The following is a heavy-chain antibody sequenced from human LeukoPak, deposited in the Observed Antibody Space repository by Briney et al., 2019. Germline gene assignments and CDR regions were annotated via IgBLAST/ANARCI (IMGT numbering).Heavy chain of an antibody. CDR2: ISSSSSYI. CDR3: AKDGPYYYDSSGYYPKYYFDY. J-gene: IGHJ4*02. V-gene: IGHV3-21*01. CDR1: GFTFSSYS. D-gene: IGHD3-22*01. Sequence: PGGSLRLSCAASGFTFSSYSMNWVRQAPGKGLEWVSSISSSSSYIYYADSVKGRFTISRDNAKNSLYLQMNSLRAEDTAVYYCAKDGPYYYDSSGYYPKYYFDYWGQGTLVTVSS.